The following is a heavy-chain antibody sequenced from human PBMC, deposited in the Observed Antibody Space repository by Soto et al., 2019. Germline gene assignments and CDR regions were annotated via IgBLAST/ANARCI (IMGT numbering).Heavy chain of an antibody. D-gene: IGHD1-26*01. V-gene: IGHV3-23*01. CDR2: ISGSGGST. CDR1: GFTFCSYA. Sequence: PGGALRLSCAAPGFTFCSYALGWGPPAPGEGLEWVSTISGSGGSTYYADSEKGRFSISRDNSKNTLYLQMNSLRAEDTAVYYCAQDCIVGATRRYAFDIWGQGTMVTVS. J-gene: IGHJ3*02. CDR3: AQDCIVGATRRYAFDI.